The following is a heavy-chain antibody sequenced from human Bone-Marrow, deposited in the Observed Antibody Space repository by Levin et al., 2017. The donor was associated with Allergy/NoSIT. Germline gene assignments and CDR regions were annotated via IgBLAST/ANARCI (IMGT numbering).Heavy chain of an antibody. J-gene: IGHJ6*02. V-gene: IGHV4-59*01. CDR2: IYYSGST. D-gene: IGHD1-1*01. CDR1: GGSISSYY. CDR3: ARLHKSAGTTGTTLAYYYGMDV. Sequence: PSETLSLTCTVSGGSISSYYWSWIRQPPGKGLEWIGYIYYSGSTNYNPSLKSRVTISVDTSKNQFSLKLSSVTAADTAVYYCARLHKSAGTTGTTLAYYYGMDVWGQGTTVTVSS.